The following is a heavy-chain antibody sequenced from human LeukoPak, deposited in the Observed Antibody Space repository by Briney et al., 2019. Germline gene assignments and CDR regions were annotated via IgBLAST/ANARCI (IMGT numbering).Heavy chain of an antibody. V-gene: IGHV3-30-3*01. CDR1: GFVFSDYT. D-gene: IGHD6-13*01. CDR3: ARDLISSIAAAGKHY. J-gene: IGHJ4*02. Sequence: GESLRLSCAGSGFVFSDYTMTWVRQAPGKGLEWVAVISYDGSNKYYADSVKGRFTISRDNSKNTLYLQMNSLRAEDTAVYYCARDLISSIAAAGKHYWGQGTLVTVSS. CDR2: ISYDGSNK.